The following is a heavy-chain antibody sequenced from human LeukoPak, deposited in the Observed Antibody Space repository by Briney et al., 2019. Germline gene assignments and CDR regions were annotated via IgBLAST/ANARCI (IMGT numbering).Heavy chain of an antibody. V-gene: IGHV3-43*01. J-gene: IGHJ4*02. CDR2: ITWDGDHT. D-gene: IGHD5-18*01. CDR1: EFNFDDYT. Sequence: GGSLRLSCVVSEFNFDDYTMHWIRQVPGKGLEWVSLITWDGDHTDYGDPVKGRFTISRDNNKNSLYLQMNRLRTEDTGVYYCATQSREYSYGALIDYWGRGTLVTVSS. CDR3: ATQSREYSYGALIDY.